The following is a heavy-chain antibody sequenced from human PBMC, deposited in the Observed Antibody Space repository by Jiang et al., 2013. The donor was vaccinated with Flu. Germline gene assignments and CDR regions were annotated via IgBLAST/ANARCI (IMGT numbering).Heavy chain of an antibody. CDR2: IYPGDSDT. CDR3: ARRQGLWFGELSHNWFDP. CDR1: GYSFTSYW. V-gene: IGHV5-51*01. Sequence: LKISCKGSGYSFTSYWIGWVRQMPGKGLEWMGIIYPGDSDTRYSPSFQGQVTISADKSISTAYLQWSSLKASDTAMYYCARRQGLWFGELSHNWFDPWGQGTLVTVSS. J-gene: IGHJ5*02. D-gene: IGHD3-10*01.